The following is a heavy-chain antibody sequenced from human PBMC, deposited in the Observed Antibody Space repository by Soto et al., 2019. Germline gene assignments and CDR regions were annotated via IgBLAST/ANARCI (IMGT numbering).Heavy chain of an antibody. D-gene: IGHD6-19*01. CDR1: GGTFSSYA. V-gene: IGHV1-69*13. CDR2: IIPIFGTA. Sequence: ASVKVSCKASGGTFSSYAISWVRQAPGQGLEWMGGIIPIFGTANYAQKFQGRVTITADESTSTAYMELSSLRSEDTAVYYCAREWTYSSGWYSFDYWGQGTLVTVSS. J-gene: IGHJ4*02. CDR3: AREWTYSSGWYSFDY.